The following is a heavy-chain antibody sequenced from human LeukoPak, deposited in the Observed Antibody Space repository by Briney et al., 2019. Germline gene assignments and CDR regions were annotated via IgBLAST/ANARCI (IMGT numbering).Heavy chain of an antibody. CDR1: GFTVSSNY. D-gene: IGHD1-26*01. CDR3: ASGEPVLVGATVGPGFAY. J-gene: IGHJ4*02. CDR2: IYSGGST. V-gene: IGHV3-53*01. Sequence: GGSLRLSCAASGFTVSSNYMSWIRQAPGKGLEWVSVIYSGGSTYYADSVKGRFTISRDNSKNTLYLQMNGLRADDTAVYYCASGEPVLVGATVGPGFAYWGQGTLVTVSS.